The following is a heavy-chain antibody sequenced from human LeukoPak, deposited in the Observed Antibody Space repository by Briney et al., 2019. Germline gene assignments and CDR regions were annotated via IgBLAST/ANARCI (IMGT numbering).Heavy chain of an antibody. V-gene: IGHV4-34*01. CDR1: GGSFSGYY. Sequence: PSETLSLTCAVYGGSFSGYYWSWIRQPPGKGLEWIREINDSGSTNYNPSLKSRVAILLDTSKTQFSLKLNSVTAADTAVYYCARAPYLSGASWGQGTMVTVSS. J-gene: IGHJ3*01. CDR3: ARAPYLSGAS. CDR2: INDSGST. D-gene: IGHD2-15*01.